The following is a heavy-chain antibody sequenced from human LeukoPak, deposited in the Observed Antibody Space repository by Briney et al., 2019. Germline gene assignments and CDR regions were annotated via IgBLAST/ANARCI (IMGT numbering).Heavy chain of an antibody. J-gene: IGHJ4*02. CDR2: IKQDGGQI. D-gene: IGHD4-17*01. CDR3: ARLGARQMLEY. V-gene: IGHV3-7*01. Sequence: GGSLRLSCAASEFTFSSYWMSWVRQAPGKGLEWVANIKQDGGQIYYLDSVKGRFTVSRDNAKNSLYLQMNSLRAEDTAVYYCARLGARQMLEYWGQGTLVTVSS. CDR1: EFTFSSYW.